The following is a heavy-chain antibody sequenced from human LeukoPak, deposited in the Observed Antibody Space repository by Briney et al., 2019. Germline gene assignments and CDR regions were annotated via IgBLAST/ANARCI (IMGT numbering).Heavy chain of an antibody. Sequence: ASVKVSCKTSGYTFASSYDLHWVRQGTGQGLEWMGWMNPNSGNTGYAQKFQGSLTIARNTSTSTAYMELRSLRSEDTAVYYCARERGRRGTFGVALIGTRRAYYFDFWGQGTPVTVSS. CDR3: ARERGRRGTFGVALIGTRRAYYFDF. CDR2: MNPNSGNT. V-gene: IGHV1-8*01. CDR1: GYTFASSYD. D-gene: IGHD3-3*01. J-gene: IGHJ4*02.